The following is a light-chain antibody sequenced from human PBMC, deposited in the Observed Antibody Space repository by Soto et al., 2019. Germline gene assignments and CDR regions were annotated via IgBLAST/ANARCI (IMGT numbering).Light chain of an antibody. Sequence: DIQMTQSPSSLSASVGDRVTITCQASQDITNYLNCYQQKPGKAPKLLIYSSSNLETGVPSRFSGRGSGTYVTFTISSVQPEDAATYYCQQYDIFPYTFGQGAKLEIK. J-gene: IGKJ2*01. CDR2: SSS. CDR3: QQYDIFPYT. V-gene: IGKV1-33*01. CDR1: QDITNY.